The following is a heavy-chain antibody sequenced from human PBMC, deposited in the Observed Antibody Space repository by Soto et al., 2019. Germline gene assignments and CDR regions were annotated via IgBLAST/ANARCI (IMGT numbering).Heavy chain of an antibody. CDR1: GGCISRRSYY. D-gene: IGHD2-8*02. J-gene: IGHJ4*02. V-gene: IGHV4-39*01. CDR2: IYYSGST. CDR3: ARQVWSKPFDY. Sequence: PSETLSLTCTVSGGCISRRSYYWGWIRQPPGKGLEWSGSIYYSGSTYYNPSLKSRVTISVDPSKNQFSLKLSSVTAADTAVDYCARQVWSKPFDYWGQGTLVTVSS.